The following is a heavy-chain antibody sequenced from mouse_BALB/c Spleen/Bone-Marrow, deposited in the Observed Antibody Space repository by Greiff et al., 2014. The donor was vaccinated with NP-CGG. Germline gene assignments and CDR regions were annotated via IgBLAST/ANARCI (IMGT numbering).Heavy chain of an antibody. CDR2: ISSGGSYT. V-gene: IGHV5-6*01. D-gene: IGHD2-1*01. Sequence: EVQLVESGGDLVKPGGSLKLSCAASGFTFSKYGMSWVRQTPDKRLEWVANISSGGSYTYYPDSVKGRSTISRDNAKNTLYLQMSSLKSEDTAMYYCARQYGNFGVMDYWGQGTSVTVSS. CDR1: GFTFSKYG. CDR3: ARQYGNFGVMDY. J-gene: IGHJ4*01.